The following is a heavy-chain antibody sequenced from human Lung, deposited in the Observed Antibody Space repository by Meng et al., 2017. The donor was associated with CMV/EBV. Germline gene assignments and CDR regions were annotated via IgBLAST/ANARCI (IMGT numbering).Heavy chain of an antibody. V-gene: IGHV1-69*05. D-gene: IGHD3-10*01. CDR3: ARASYYGSGSYYHFDS. CDR1: GGTFSNYA. J-gene: IGHJ4*02. CDR2: IIPLYATA. Sequence: SXXVSXKASGGTFSNYAVSWVRQAPGEGLEWMGGIIPLYATANYAQRFQGRVTITTDESTSTAYMEVSSLRSEDTAVYYCARASYYGSGSYYHFDSWGQGXPVTVSS.